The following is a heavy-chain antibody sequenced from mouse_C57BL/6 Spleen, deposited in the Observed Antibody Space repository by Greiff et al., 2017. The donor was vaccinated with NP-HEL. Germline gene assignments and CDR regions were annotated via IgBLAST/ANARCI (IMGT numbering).Heavy chain of an antibody. CDR3: ARGLLRWAWFAY. V-gene: IGHV5-4*01. CDR2: ISDGGSYT. J-gene: IGHJ3*01. CDR1: GFTFSSYA. Sequence: VQLKESGGGLVKPGGSLKLSCAASGFTFSSYAMSWVRQTPEKRLEWVATISDGGSYTYYPDNVKGRFTISRDNAKNNLYLQMSHLKSEDTAMYYCARGLLRWAWFAYWGQGTLVTVSA. D-gene: IGHD1-1*01.